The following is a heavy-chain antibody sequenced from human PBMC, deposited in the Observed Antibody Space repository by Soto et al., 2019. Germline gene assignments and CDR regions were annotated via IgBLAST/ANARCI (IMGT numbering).Heavy chain of an antibody. Sequence: ASVKVSCKASGGTFSSYAISWVRQAPGQGLEWMGGIIPIFGTANYAQKFQGRVTITADESTSTAYMELSSLRSEDTAVYYCARRKGGYYSDDYWGQGTLVTVSS. CDR3: ARRKGGYYSDDY. CDR1: GGTFSSYA. CDR2: IIPIFGTA. V-gene: IGHV1-69*13. J-gene: IGHJ4*02. D-gene: IGHD3-22*01.